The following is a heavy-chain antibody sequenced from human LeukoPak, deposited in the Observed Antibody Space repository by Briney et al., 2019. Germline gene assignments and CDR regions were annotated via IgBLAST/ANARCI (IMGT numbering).Heavy chain of an antibody. V-gene: IGHV3-23*01. CDR3: AKEVRYYFDY. D-gene: IGHD4-17*01. CDR1: GFTFSSYS. J-gene: IGHJ4*02. Sequence: GGSLRLSCAASGFTFSSYSMNWVRQAPGKGLEWVSGISFTGGSTYYADSVKGRFTISRDNSKNTLYLQMNSLRAEDTAVYYCAKEVRYYFDYWGQGTLVTVSS. CDR2: ISFTGGST.